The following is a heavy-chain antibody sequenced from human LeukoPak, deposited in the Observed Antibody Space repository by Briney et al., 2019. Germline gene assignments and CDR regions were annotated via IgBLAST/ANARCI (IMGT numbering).Heavy chain of an antibody. Sequence: ASVKVSCKASGYTFTSYGISWVRQAPGQGLEWMGWINPNSGGTNYAQKFQGRVTMTRDTSTSTAYMELSRLRSDDTAVYYCAREYSSSWLNRQYYFDYWGQGTLVTVSS. CDR3: AREYSSSWLNRQYYFDY. CDR2: INPNSGGT. V-gene: IGHV1-2*02. CDR1: GYTFTSYG. D-gene: IGHD6-13*01. J-gene: IGHJ4*02.